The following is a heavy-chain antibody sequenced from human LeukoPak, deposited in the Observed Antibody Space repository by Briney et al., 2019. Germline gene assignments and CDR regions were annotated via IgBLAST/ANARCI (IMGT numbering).Heavy chain of an antibody. J-gene: IGHJ2*01. V-gene: IGHV4-59*01. CDR2: IYYSGST. Sequence: SETLSLTCAVYGGSFSGYYWSWIRQPPGKGLEWIGYIYYSGSTNYNPSLKSRVTISVDTSKNQFSLKLSSVTAADTAVYYCAGGYGYFDLWGRGTLVTVSS. CDR1: GGSFSGYY. CDR3: AGGYGYFDL. D-gene: IGHD3-16*01.